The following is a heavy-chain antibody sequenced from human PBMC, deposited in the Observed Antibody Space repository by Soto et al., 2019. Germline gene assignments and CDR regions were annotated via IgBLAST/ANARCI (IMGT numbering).Heavy chain of an antibody. J-gene: IGHJ4*02. D-gene: IGHD2-8*01. V-gene: IGHV4-39*01. CDR3: VSQRTSVLTQAYFDY. Sequence: PSETLSLTCTVSGGSVSNSNYYWGWIRQSPGKGLEWIGCVYYRGRSYSKSSVKSRVTISVDTSKNQFSLNLNSVTASDTAVYFCVSQRTSVLTQAYFDYWGPGALVTVSS. CDR1: GGSVSNSNYY. CDR2: VYYRGRS.